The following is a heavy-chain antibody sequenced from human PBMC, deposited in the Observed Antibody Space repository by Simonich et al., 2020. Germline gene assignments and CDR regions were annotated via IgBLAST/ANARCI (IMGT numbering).Heavy chain of an antibody. J-gene: IGHJ4*02. CDR1: GYTFTSYG. D-gene: IGHD2-15*01. CDR3: ARASRGTWWYYYFDY. V-gene: IGHV1-18*01. Sequence: QVQLVQSGAEVKKPGASVKVSCKASGYTFTSYGLSWVRQAPGQGLEWMGWISAYNGNTNSAQKLQGRVTMTTDTSTSTAYMELRSLRSDDTAVYYCARASRGTWWYYYFDYWGQGTLVTVSS. CDR2: ISAYNGNT.